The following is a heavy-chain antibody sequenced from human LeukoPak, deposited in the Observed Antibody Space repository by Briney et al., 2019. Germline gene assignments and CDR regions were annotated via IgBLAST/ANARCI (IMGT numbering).Heavy chain of an antibody. CDR3: ARVATTEMATTRGELDY. J-gene: IGHJ4*02. CDR1: GGSISSYY. CDR2: IYYSGST. Sequence: SSETLSLTCTVSGGSISSYYWSWIRQPPGKGLEWIGYIYYSGSTNYNPSLKSRVTISVDTSKNQFSLKLSSVTAADTAVYYCARVATTEMATTRGELDYWGQGTLVTASS. D-gene: IGHD5-24*01. V-gene: IGHV4-59*01.